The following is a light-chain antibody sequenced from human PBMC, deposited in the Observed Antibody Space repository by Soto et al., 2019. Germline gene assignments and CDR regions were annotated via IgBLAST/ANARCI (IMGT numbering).Light chain of an antibody. V-gene: IGKV3-11*01. CDR3: QHIHSIPIT. CDR1: QRISNY. J-gene: IGKJ5*01. CDR2: HAS. Sequence: EFVFTQSPAALSLLPLERATLSCRASQRISNYLAWYQHRPGQAPRLLVYHASSRATGIPARFSGSGSGTHFTLTISSLQPEDFATYYCQHIHSIPITFGQGTRLEIK.